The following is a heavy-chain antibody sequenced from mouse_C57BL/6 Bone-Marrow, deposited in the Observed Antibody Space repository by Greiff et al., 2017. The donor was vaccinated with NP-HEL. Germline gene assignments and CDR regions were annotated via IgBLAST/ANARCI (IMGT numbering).Heavy chain of an antibody. Sequence: VQLQQPGAELVKPGASVKLSCKASGYTFTSYWMHWVKQRPGRGLEWIGRIDPNSGGTKYNEKFKSKATLTVDKPSSTAYVQLSSLTSEDSAVYYCATYDYDPHYYAMDYWGQGTSVTVSS. CDR3: ATYDYDPHYYAMDY. J-gene: IGHJ4*01. CDR2: IDPNSGGT. V-gene: IGHV1-72*01. D-gene: IGHD2-4*01. CDR1: GYTFTSYW.